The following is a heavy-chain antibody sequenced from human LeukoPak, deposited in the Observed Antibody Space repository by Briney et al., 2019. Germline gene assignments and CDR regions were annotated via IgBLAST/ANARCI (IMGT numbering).Heavy chain of an antibody. CDR1: GFTFSSYA. D-gene: IGHD1-26*01. CDR3: AKRLRPSGSYYDYYYYMDV. CDR2: ICGSGGST. J-gene: IGHJ6*03. V-gene: IGHV3-23*01. Sequence: GGSLRLSCAASGFTFSSYAMSWVRQAPGKGLEWVSAICGSGGSTYYADSVKGRFTISRDNSKNTLYLQMNSLRAEDTAVYYCAKRLRPSGSYYDYYYYMDVWGKGTTVTVSS.